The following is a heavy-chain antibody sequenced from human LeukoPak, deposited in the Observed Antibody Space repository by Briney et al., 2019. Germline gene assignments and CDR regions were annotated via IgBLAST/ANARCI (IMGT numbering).Heavy chain of an antibody. CDR2: MYNSGST. D-gene: IGHD1-26*01. CDR1: GGSISSYY. V-gene: IGHV4-59*08. Sequence: SETLSLTCTVSGGSISSYYWSWIRQPPGKGLEWIGYMYNSGSTNYNPSLKSRVTISIDTSKNQVSLRLSSVTAADTAVYYCARQGSGGRSFDVWGQGTMVTVSS. J-gene: IGHJ3*01. CDR3: ARQGSGGRSFDV.